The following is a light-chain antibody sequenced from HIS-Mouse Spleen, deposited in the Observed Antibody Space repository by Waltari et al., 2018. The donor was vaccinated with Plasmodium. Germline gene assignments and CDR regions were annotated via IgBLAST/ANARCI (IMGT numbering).Light chain of an antibody. V-gene: IGKV3-15*01. CDR2: GAS. J-gene: IGKJ3*01. Sequence: EIVTTQSPATLSVSPGERATLTCRASQSVGSNLAWYQQKPGQAPRLLIYGASTRATGIPARFSGSGSGTEFTLTISSLQSEDFAVYYCQQYNNWSFTFGPGTKVDIK. CDR1: QSVGSN. CDR3: QQYNNWSFT.